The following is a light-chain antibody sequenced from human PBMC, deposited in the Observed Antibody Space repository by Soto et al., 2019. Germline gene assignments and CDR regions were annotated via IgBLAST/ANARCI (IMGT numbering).Light chain of an antibody. CDR3: QKYNSAPMLT. J-gene: IGKJ4*01. CDR1: QGISNY. Sequence: DIQMTQSPSSLSASVGDRVTITCRASQGISNYLAWYQQKPGKVPKLLIYAASTLQSGVPSRFSGSGSGTDFTLTISSLQTEDVATYYCQKYNSAPMLTFGGGTKVEIK. CDR2: AAS. V-gene: IGKV1-27*01.